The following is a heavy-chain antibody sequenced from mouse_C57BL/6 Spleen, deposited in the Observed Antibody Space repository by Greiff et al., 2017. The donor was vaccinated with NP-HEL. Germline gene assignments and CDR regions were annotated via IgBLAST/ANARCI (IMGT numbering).Heavy chain of an antibody. D-gene: IGHD4-1*01. V-gene: IGHV3-6*01. CDR2: ISYDGRN. J-gene: IGHJ2*01. CDR1: GYSITSGYY. CDR3: AREDWDPYYFDY. Sequence: VQLKESGPGLVKPSHSLTLTCSVTGYSITSGYYWNWIRQFPGNKLECMDNISYDGRNNYNPSLNNRVSITRDTSKNQFFLKLKSVTTEDTATYYCAREDWDPYYFDYWGQGTTLTVSS.